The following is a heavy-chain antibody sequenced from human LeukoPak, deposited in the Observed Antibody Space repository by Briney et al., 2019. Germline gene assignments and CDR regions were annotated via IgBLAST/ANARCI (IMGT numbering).Heavy chain of an antibody. CDR3: ARHVYGEYGPGDY. Sequence: SETLSLTCTVSGDSFSGSSHYWGWLRQPPGRGLEWIGSIRISGNTYYSPSLKSRVTISVDTSRNQFSLKLGSVTAADTAVYYCARHVYGEYGPGDYWGQGILVTVSS. V-gene: IGHV4-39*01. D-gene: IGHD4-17*01. J-gene: IGHJ4*02. CDR2: IRISGNT. CDR1: GDSFSGSSHY.